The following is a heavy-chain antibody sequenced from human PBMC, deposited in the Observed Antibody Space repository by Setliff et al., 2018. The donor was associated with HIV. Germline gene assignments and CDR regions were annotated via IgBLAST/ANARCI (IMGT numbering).Heavy chain of an antibody. J-gene: IGHJ1*01. CDR1: GGTFSSYA. V-gene: IGHV1-69*10. CDR2: IIPILGIA. CDR3: ARDPGVLGYCSGSICYTSGYFQH. Sequence: SVKVSCKASGGTFSSYAISWVRQAPGQGLEWMGGIIPILGIANYAQKFQGRVTMTRDTSISTAYMELSRLRSDDTAMFYCARDPGVLGYCSGSICYTSGYFQHWGQGTVVTVSS. D-gene: IGHD2-15*01.